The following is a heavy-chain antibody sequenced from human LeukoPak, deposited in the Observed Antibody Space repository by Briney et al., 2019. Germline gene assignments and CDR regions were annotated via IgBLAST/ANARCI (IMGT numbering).Heavy chain of an antibody. J-gene: IGHJ4*02. CDR1: GGSFSGYY. CDR2: INHSGST. D-gene: IGHD4-17*01. Sequence: SETLSLTCAVYGGSFSGYYWSWIRQTPGKGLEWIGEINHSGSTNYNPSLKSRVTISVDTSKNQFSLKLSSVTAADTAVYYCARATVSTLDYWGQGTLVTVSS. CDR3: ARATVSTLDY. V-gene: IGHV4-34*01.